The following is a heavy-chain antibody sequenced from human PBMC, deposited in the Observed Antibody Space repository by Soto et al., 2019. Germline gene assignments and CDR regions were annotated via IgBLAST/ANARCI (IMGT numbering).Heavy chain of an antibody. J-gene: IGHJ6*02. V-gene: IGHV3-33*01. CDR2: IWYDGSNK. D-gene: IGHD2-8*01. Sequence: GGSLRLSCAASGFTFSSYGMHWVRQAPGKGLEWVAVIWYDGSNKYYADSVKGRFTISRDNSKNTLYLQMNSLRAEDTAVYYCARGRNYGGVYARYYYYYYGMDVWGQGTTVTVSS. CDR3: ARGRNYGGVYARYYYYYYGMDV. CDR1: GFTFSSYG.